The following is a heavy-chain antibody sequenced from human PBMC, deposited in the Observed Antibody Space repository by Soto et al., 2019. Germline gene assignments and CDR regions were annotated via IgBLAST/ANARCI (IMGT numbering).Heavy chain of an antibody. CDR3: ARDCAGYSSGWYQRGGFDY. V-gene: IGHV3-33*01. CDR2: IWYDGSNK. J-gene: IGHJ4*02. Sequence: QVQLVESGGGVVQPGRSLRLSCAASGFTFSSYGMHWVRQAPGKGLEGVAVIWYDGSNKYYPASVKGRFTISRDHSKTTLYLQMNSLRADDTAVYYCARDCAGYSSGWYQRGGFDYWGQGTLVTVSS. CDR1: GFTFSSYG. D-gene: IGHD6-19*01.